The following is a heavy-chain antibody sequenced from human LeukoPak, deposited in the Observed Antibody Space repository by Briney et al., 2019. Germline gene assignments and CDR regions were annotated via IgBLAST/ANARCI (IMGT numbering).Heavy chain of an antibody. D-gene: IGHD4-23*01. J-gene: IGHJ5*02. CDR2: IYTSGST. CDR1: GGSISSGSYY. CDR3: ARGGYGGNWFAP. Sequence: PSETLSLTCTVSGGSISSGSYYWSWIRQPAGKGLEWIGRIYTSGSTNYNPSLKSRVTISVDTSKNQFSLKLSSVTAADTAVYYCARGGYGGNWFAPWGQGTLVTVSS. V-gene: IGHV4-61*02.